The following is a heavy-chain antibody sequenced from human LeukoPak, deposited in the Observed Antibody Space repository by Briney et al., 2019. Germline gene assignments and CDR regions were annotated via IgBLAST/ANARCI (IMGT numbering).Heavy chain of an antibody. CDR1: GFTFSSYA. D-gene: IGHD2-15*01. V-gene: IGHV3-23*01. J-gene: IGHJ4*02. CDR3: AKVRDIVVVVAALLDY. Sequence: PGGSLRLSCAASGFTFSSYAMSWVRQAPGKGLEWVSAISGSGGSTYYADSVKGRFTISRDNSKNTLYLQMNSLRAEDTAVYYCAKVRDIVVVVAALLDYWGQGTLVTVSS. CDR2: ISGSGGST.